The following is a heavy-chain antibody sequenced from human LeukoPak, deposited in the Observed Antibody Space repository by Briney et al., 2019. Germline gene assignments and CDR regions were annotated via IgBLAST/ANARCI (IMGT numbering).Heavy chain of an antibody. J-gene: IGHJ6*03. V-gene: IGHV4-4*07. CDR3: ARVRRSSWYYYYYYYMDV. CDR1: GGSISSYY. D-gene: IGHD6-13*01. Sequence: SETLSLTCTVSGGSISSYYWSWIRQPAGKGLEWIGRIYTSGSTNYNPSLKSRVTMSVDTSKNQFSLKLSSVTAADTAVYYCARVRRSSWYYYYYYYMDVWGKGTTVTISS. CDR2: IYTSGST.